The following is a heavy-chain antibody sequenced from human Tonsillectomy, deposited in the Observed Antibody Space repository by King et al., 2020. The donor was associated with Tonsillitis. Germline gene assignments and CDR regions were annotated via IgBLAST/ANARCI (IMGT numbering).Heavy chain of an antibody. Sequence: VQLQQWGAGLLKPSETLSLTCAVYGGSFSGYYWSWIRQPPGKGLEWIGEINHSGSTNYNPSLKSRVTISVDTSKNQFSLKLSSVTAADTAVYYCARGNPKYPGPPGAGGNFDYWGQGTLVTVSS. D-gene: IGHD6-19*01. V-gene: IGHV4-34*01. J-gene: IGHJ4*02. CDR1: GGSFSGYY. CDR2: INHSGST. CDR3: ARGNPKYPGPPGAGGNFDY.